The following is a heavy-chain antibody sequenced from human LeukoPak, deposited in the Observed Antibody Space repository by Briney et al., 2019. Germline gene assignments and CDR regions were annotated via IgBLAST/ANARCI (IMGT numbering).Heavy chain of an antibody. D-gene: IGHD3-22*01. Sequence: PSETLSLTCAVYGGSFSGYYWSWIRQPPGKGLEWIGEINHSGSTNYNPSLKSRVTISVDTSKNQFSLKLSSVTAADTAVYYCARARGATMIVGDAFDIWGQGTMVTVSS. V-gene: IGHV4-34*01. CDR2: INHSGST. CDR3: ARARGATMIVGDAFDI. CDR1: GGSFSGYY. J-gene: IGHJ3*02.